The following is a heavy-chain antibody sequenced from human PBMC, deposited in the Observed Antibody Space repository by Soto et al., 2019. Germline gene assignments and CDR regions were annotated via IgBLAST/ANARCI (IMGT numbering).Heavy chain of an antibody. Sequence: GSLRLSCAASGFTFSSYAMSWVRQAPGKGLEWVSAISGSGGSTYYADSVKGRFTISRDNSKNTLYLQMNSLRAEDTAVYYCAKDGGYSSGYYWDFDYWGQGTLVTVSS. CDR1: GFTFSSYA. V-gene: IGHV3-23*01. CDR2: ISGSGGST. D-gene: IGHD3-22*01. J-gene: IGHJ4*02. CDR3: AKDGGYSSGYYWDFDY.